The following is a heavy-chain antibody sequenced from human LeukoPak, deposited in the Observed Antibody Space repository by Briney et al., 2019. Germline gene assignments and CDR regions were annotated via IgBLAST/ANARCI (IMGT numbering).Heavy chain of an antibody. V-gene: IGHV1-24*01. Sequence: ASVKVSCKVSGYTLTELSMHWVRQAPGKGLEGMGGFDPEDGETIYAQKFQGRVTMTEDTSTDTAYMELSSLRSEDTAVYYCATSPSYYYDSSGYFDYWGQGTLVTVSS. CDR3: ATSPSYYYDSSGYFDY. D-gene: IGHD3-22*01. CDR2: FDPEDGET. CDR1: GYTLTELS. J-gene: IGHJ4*02.